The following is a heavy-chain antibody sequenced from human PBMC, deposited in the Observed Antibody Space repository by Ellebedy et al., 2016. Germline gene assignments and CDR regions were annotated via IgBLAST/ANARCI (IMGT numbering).Heavy chain of an antibody. Sequence: GGSLRLXXATSGFTFSSYAMSWVRQAPGKGLEWVSAISGSGGSTYYADSVKGRFTISRDNSKNTLYLQMNSLRAEDTAVYYCAKAHVVTVQPYYFDYWGQGTLVTVSS. CDR2: ISGSGGST. CDR1: GFTFSSYA. CDR3: AKAHVVTVQPYYFDY. D-gene: IGHD4-23*01. V-gene: IGHV3-23*01. J-gene: IGHJ4*02.